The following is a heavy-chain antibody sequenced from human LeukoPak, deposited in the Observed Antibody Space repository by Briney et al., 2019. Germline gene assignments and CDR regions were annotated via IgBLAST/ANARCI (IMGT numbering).Heavy chain of an antibody. CDR3: AKRGVVIRVILVGFHKEAYYFDS. J-gene: IGHJ4*02. CDR1: GITLGNYG. CDR2: ISDSGGRT. V-gene: IGHV3-23*01. D-gene: IGHD3-22*01. Sequence: GGSLRLSCAVSGITLGNYGMSWVRQAPGKGLEWVAGISDSGGRTNYADSVKGRFTISRDNPKNTLYLQMNSLSAEDTAVYFCAKRGVVIRVILVGFHKEAYYFDSWGQGALVTVSS.